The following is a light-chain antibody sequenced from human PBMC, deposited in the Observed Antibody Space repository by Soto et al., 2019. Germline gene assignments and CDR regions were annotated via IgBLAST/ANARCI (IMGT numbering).Light chain of an antibody. Sequence: NFILTQPHSVSESPGKPVTISCTRTSGGIASNHVQWYQQRPGSAPTIVLYEHNKRPSGVPDRFSGSTDGSSNSASLTISGLQTEDEADYYCQSYDSSFVLFGGGTKLTVL. V-gene: IGLV6-57*03. CDR2: EHN. J-gene: IGLJ2*01. CDR3: QSYDSSFVL. CDR1: SGGIASNH.